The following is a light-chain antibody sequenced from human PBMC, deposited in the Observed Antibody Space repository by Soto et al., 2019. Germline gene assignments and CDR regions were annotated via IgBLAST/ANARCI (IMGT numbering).Light chain of an antibody. CDR1: QSVSSSD. V-gene: IGKV3-20*01. CDR3: QQYGSSLPIT. J-gene: IGKJ5*01. CDR2: GAS. Sequence: EIVMTQSPATLSVSPGERATLSCRASQSVSSSDLAWYQQKPGQAPRLLIYGASNRATGIPDRFSGSGSGTDFTLIISRLEPEDFAVYYCQQYGSSLPITFGQGTRLEIK.